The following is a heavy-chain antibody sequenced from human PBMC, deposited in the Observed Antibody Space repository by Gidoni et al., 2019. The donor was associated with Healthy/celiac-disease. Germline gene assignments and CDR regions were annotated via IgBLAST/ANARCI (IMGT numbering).Heavy chain of an antibody. CDR2: IKQDGSEK. CDR1: GFTFSSYW. J-gene: IGHJ3*02. D-gene: IGHD2-21*01. Sequence: EVQLVESGGGLVQPGGFLRLSCAAAGFTFSSYWMSWVRQAPGKGLEWVANIKQDGSEKYYVDSVKGRFTISRDNAKNSLYLQMNSLRAEDTAVYYCAREVPSAHKGDAFDIWGQGTMVTVSS. V-gene: IGHV3-7*03. CDR3: AREVPSAHKGDAFDI.